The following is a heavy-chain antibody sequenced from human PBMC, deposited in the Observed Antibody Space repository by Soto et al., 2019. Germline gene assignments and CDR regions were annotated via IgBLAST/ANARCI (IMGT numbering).Heavy chain of an antibody. V-gene: IGHV4-39*07. J-gene: IGHJ6*02. Sequence: SETLSLTCTVSGGSISSSSYYWGWIRQPPGKGLEWIGSINHSGSTNYNPSLKSRVTISVDTSKNQFSLKLSSVTAADTAVYYCAMRDSSYGMDVWGQGTTVTVSS. D-gene: IGHD4-4*01. CDR1: GGSISSSSYY. CDR2: INHSGST. CDR3: AMRDSSYGMDV.